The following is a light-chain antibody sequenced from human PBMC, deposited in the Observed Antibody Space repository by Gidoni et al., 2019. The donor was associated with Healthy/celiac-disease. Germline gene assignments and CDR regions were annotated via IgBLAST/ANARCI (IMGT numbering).Light chain of an antibody. V-gene: IGKV3-11*01. CDR3: QQRSTRFT. CDR1: QSVSSY. Sequence: EFVLTPSPATLSLSPGERATLSCRASQSVSSYLAWYQQKPGQAPRLLIYDASNRATGIPARFSGSGSGTDFTLTISSLEPEDFAVYYCQQRSTRFTFGPXTKVDIK. J-gene: IGKJ3*01. CDR2: DAS.